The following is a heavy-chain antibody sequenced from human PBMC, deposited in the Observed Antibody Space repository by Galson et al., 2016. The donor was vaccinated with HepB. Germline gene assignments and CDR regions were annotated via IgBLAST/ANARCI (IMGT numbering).Heavy chain of an antibody. V-gene: IGHV4-4*02. Sequence: TLSLTCNVSGDSITSGNWWTWVRQPPGKGLEWIGEIFHSGSTKYNPSLERRVTISVDKSRNQVSLHLDSVTAADTAVYYCARQGAIGYCYGRWGQGTLVTVSS. J-gene: IGHJ4*02. CDR2: IFHSGST. CDR1: GDSITSGNW. D-gene: IGHD5-18*01. CDR3: ARQGAIGYCYGR.